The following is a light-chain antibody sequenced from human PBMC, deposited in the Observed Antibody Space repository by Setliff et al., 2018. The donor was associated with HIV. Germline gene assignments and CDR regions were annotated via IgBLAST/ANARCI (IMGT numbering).Light chain of an antibody. Sequence: LTQPPSASGTPGQRVTISCSGSSSNIGTIAVYWYQQLPGTAPKLLLYSNNHRPSGVPDRFSGSKSGTSASLAISGLQSEDEADYFCAAWEDSLSGWVFGGGTKVTVL. J-gene: IGLJ3*02. CDR2: SNN. CDR3: AAWEDSLSGWV. V-gene: IGLV1-44*01. CDR1: SSNIGTIA.